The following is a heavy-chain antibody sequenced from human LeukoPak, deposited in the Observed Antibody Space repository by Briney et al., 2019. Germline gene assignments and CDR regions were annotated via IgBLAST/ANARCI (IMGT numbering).Heavy chain of an antibody. V-gene: IGHV5-51*01. CDR1: GYSFSSYW. CDR2: IYPGDSDT. Sequence: GESLKISCKGSGYSFSSYWISWVRQMPGKGLEWMGIIYPGDSDTRYSPSFQGQVTISADKSISTACLQWSSLKASDTAMYYCARAGQTAMAYTMIVVVTPFDYWGQGTLVTVSS. CDR3: ARAGQTAMAYTMIVVVTPFDY. J-gene: IGHJ4*02. D-gene: IGHD3-22*01.